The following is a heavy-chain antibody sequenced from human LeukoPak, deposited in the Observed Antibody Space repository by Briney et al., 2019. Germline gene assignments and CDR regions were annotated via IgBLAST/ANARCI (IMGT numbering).Heavy chain of an antibody. Sequence: GGSLRLSCAASGFTFSKYDMTWVRQAPGKGLEWVSSISTTGTYMYYADVVKGRFSVSRDNAKNSLYLQMNSLRFDDTAVYYCARELDTVATNIPGCWGRGTLVIVSS. D-gene: IGHD5-12*01. CDR3: ARELDTVATNIPGC. CDR1: GFTFSKYD. CDR2: ISTTGTYM. J-gene: IGHJ4*02. V-gene: IGHV3-21*01.